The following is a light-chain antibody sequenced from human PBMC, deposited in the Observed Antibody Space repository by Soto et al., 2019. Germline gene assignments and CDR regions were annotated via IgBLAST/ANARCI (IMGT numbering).Light chain of an antibody. Sequence: DIVMTQSPDTLAVSLGERATINCRSSQTVLFSSNNKNYLAWYQQKPGHPPKLLIYWASTRESGVPDRFSGSGSGTDFTLTISSMQAEDVAVYYCQQYYDTTPFTFGGGTKVEIK. CDR3: QQYYDTTPFT. CDR2: WAS. CDR1: QTVLFSSNNKNY. V-gene: IGKV4-1*01. J-gene: IGKJ4*01.